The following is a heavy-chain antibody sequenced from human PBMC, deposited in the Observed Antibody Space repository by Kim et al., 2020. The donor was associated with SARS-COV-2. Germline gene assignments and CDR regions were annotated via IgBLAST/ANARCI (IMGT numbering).Heavy chain of an antibody. V-gene: IGHV3-30*02. D-gene: IGHD2-15*01. J-gene: IGHJ4*02. Sequence: GRFTISRDNSKNTLYLQMNSLRAEDTAVYYCAKERVQGCCSGGSCHPFDYWGQGTLVTVSS. CDR3: AKERVQGCCSGGSCHPFDY.